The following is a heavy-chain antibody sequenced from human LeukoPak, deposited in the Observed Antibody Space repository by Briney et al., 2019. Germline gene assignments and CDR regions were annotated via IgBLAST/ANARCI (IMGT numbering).Heavy chain of an antibody. V-gene: IGHV1-2*06. Sequence: ASVKVSCKASGYSFTGYYMHWVRQAPGQGLEWMGRINLNSGGTNYAQKVQGRVTMTRDTSITTAYMELSRLRSDDTAVYYCARASVGYSSYYYYYGMDVWGQGTTVTVSS. CDR1: GYSFTGYY. CDR3: ARASVGYSSYYYYYGMDV. D-gene: IGHD6-13*01. J-gene: IGHJ6*02. CDR2: INLNSGGT.